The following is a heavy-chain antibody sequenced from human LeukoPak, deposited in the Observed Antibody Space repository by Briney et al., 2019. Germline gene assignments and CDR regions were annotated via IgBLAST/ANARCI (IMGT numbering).Heavy chain of an antibody. CDR1: GFPFSSYA. CDR3: AKDGRSDLGDHHEYFDY. Sequence: GGSPRLSCAASGFPFSSYAMSWVRPAPGKGLEWVSAVSYTGGMTYYADSVKGRFTISRDNSKNTLYLQMNGLRAEDTAVYYCAKDGRSDLGDHHEYFDYWGQGTLVTVSS. CDR2: VSYTGGMT. D-gene: IGHD4-17*01. J-gene: IGHJ4*02. V-gene: IGHV3-23*01.